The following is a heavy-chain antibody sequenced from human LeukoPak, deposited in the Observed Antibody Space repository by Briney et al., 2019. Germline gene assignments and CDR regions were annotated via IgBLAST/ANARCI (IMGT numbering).Heavy chain of an antibody. CDR2: ISDSGSAI. CDR3: ATKVAGTSHFSY. V-gene: IGHV3-48*03. CDR1: GFSISTFE. D-gene: IGHD6-19*01. J-gene: IGHJ4*02. Sequence: GGSLRLSCAASGFSISTFEMNWVRQAPGKGLEWVSYISDSGSAIQHADSVRGRFAVSRDNAKNSLYLEMHSLRVEDTAVYYCATKVAGTSHFSYWGQGTLVTVSS.